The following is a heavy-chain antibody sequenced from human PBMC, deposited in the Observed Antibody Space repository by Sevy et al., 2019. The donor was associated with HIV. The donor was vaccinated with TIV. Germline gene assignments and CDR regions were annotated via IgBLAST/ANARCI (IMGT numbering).Heavy chain of an antibody. CDR3: AKDRVTVFGVVVTFDS. J-gene: IGHJ4*02. CDR1: GFTFDSYA. D-gene: IGHD3-3*01. V-gene: IGHV3-23*01. CDR2: ISGSGYAT. Sequence: GGSLRLSCAASGFTFDSYAMHWVRQVAGKGLELVSTISGSGYATYYADSVKGRFIISRYSSRNTLYLQMNSLRVEDSTVYFCAKDRVTVFGVVVTFDSWGQGTLVTVSS.